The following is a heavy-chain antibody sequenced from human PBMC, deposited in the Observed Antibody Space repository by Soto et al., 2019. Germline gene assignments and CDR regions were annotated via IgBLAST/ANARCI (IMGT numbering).Heavy chain of an antibody. CDR1: GFTFGSYA. CDR3: AKHVVAGVTQKIPFDY. V-gene: IGHV3-23*01. D-gene: IGHD2-21*01. Sequence: GGSLRLSCAASGFTFGSYAMAWVRQAPGKGLEWMSSMSGSGYTTFYADSVKGRFTISRDNSKNTLFLQLNSLRAEDTAVYYCAKHVVAGVTQKIPFDYWGQGTLVTVSS. CDR2: MSGSGYTT. J-gene: IGHJ4*02.